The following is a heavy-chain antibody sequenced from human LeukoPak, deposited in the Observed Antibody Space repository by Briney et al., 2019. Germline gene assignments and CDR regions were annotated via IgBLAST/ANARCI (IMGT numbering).Heavy chain of an antibody. Sequence: SETLSLTCTVSGGSISSYYWSWIRQPAGKGLEWIGRIYTSGSTNYNPSLKSRVTISVDTSKNQFSLKLSSVTAADTAVYYCARHAGKQWLANLDYWGQGTLVTVSS. CDR1: GGSISSYY. CDR3: ARHAGKQWLANLDY. J-gene: IGHJ4*02. CDR2: IYTSGST. V-gene: IGHV4-4*07. D-gene: IGHD6-19*01.